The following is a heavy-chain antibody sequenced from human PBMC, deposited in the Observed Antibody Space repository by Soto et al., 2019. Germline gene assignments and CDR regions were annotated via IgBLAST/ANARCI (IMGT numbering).Heavy chain of an antibody. Sequence: QVQLVESGGGVVQPGRSLRLSCAASGFTFSSYGMHWVRQAPGKGLEWVAVIWYDGSNKYYADSVKGRFTISRDNSKNTLYLQMNSLRAEDTAVYYCARDLGGYSSSWYPNWFDPWGQGTLVTVSS. CDR1: GFTFSSYG. CDR2: IWYDGSNK. CDR3: ARDLGGYSSSWYPNWFDP. J-gene: IGHJ5*02. D-gene: IGHD6-13*01. V-gene: IGHV3-33*01.